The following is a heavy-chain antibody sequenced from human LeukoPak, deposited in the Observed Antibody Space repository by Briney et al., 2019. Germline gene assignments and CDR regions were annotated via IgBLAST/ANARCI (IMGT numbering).Heavy chain of an antibody. CDR1: GFTFSSYA. D-gene: IGHD6-19*01. Sequence: GGSLGLSCAASGFTFSSYAMSWVRQAPGKGLEWVSTISASGGGAYYADSVKGRFTISRDNSKNTLYLQMNSLRAEDTAVYYCAKEVGTTVAGTPADYWGQGTLITVSS. CDR2: ISASGGGA. CDR3: AKEVGTTVAGTPADY. J-gene: IGHJ4*02. V-gene: IGHV3-23*01.